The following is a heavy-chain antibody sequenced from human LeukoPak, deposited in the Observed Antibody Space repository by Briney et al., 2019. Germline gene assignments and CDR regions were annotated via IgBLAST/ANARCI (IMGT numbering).Heavy chain of an antibody. V-gene: IGHV3-53*01. CDR3: ASREPSNYYDSSGYYYSPALDY. Sequence: PGGSLRLSCAASGFTVSSNYMSWVRQAPGKGLEWVSVIYSVGSTYYADSVKGRFTISRDNSKNALYLQMNSLRAEDTAVYYCASREPSNYYDSSGYYYSPALDYWGQGTLVTVSS. J-gene: IGHJ4*02. CDR2: IYSVGST. CDR1: GFTVSSNY. D-gene: IGHD3-22*01.